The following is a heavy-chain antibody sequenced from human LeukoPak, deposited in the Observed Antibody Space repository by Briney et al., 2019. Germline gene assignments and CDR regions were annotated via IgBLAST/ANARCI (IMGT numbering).Heavy chain of an antibody. CDR1: GYTFTSYY. V-gene: IGHV1-46*01. J-gene: IGHJ5*02. CDR3: ATQRSRITIFGVVMNNWFDP. CDR2: INPSGGST. D-gene: IGHD3-3*01. Sequence: ASVKVSCKASGYTFTSYYMHWVRQAPGQGLEWMGIINPSGGSTSYAQKFQGRVTMTRDMSTSTVYMELSSLRSEDTAVYYCATQRSRITIFGVVMNNWFDPWGQGTLVTVSS.